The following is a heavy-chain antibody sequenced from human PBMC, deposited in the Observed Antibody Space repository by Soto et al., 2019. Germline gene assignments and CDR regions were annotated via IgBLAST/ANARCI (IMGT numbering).Heavy chain of an antibody. Sequence: QVQLQQWGAGLLKPSETLSLTCAVYGGSFSGYYWSWIRQPPGKGLEWIGEINHSGSTNYNPSLKSRVTISVDTSKNQFSLKLSSVTAADTAVYYCASTIAAAPYSPNDYWGQGTLVTVSS. CDR1: GGSFSGYY. CDR2: INHSGST. CDR3: ASTIAAAPYSPNDY. J-gene: IGHJ4*02. V-gene: IGHV4-34*01. D-gene: IGHD6-13*01.